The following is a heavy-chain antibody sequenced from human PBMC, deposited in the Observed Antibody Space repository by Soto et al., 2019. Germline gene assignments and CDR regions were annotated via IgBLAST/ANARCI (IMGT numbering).Heavy chain of an antibody. Sequence: SETLSLTCAVYGGSFSGYYWSWIRQPPGKGLEWIGEINHSGSTNCNPSLKSRVTISVDTSKNQFSLKLSSLTAADTAVYYCARLPYSSYYGMDVWGQGTTVTVSS. CDR3: ARLPYSSYYGMDV. D-gene: IGHD4-4*01. CDR1: GGSFSGYY. V-gene: IGHV4-34*01. J-gene: IGHJ6*02. CDR2: INHSGST.